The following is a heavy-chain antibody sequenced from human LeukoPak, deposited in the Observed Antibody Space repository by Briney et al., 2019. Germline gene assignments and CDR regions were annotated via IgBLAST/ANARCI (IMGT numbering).Heavy chain of an antibody. J-gene: IGHJ3*02. CDR3: AREGGYSSKDDAFDI. Sequence: SETLSLTCTVSGGSTSSHYWSWIRQPPGKGLEWIGYIYYSGITNYNPSLKSRVTISVDTSKNQFSLKLSSVTAADTAVYYCAREGGYSSKDDAFDIWGQGTMVTVSS. CDR1: GGSTSSHY. V-gene: IGHV4-59*11. D-gene: IGHD6-13*01. CDR2: IYYSGIT.